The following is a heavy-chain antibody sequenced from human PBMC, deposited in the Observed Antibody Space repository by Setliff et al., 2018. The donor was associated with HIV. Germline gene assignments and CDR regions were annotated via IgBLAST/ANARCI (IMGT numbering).Heavy chain of an antibody. CDR2: ISQDASKD. Sequence: GSLRLSCATSGFSLRTYGLHWVRQAPGKGLEWVAVISQDASKDYYADSVKGRFTISKDNSKNTLFLKMNSLRPEDTAVYYCARVRLYNTALDYWGQGTLVTVSS. D-gene: IGHD3-3*01. CDR1: GFSLRTYG. J-gene: IGHJ4*02. V-gene: IGHV3-30*03. CDR3: ARVRLYNTALDY.